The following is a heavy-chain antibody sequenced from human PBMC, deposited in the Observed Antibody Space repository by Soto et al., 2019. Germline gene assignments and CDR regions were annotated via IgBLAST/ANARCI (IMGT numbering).Heavy chain of an antibody. J-gene: IGHJ4*02. D-gene: IGHD6-6*01. CDR3: ARTSRFDC. Sequence: SETLSLTCTVSGGSISSSNWWSWVRQAPGKGLEWIGETYHVGIPSYNPSLKSRVTMSVDTSNNQFFLKLSSVTAADAAVYYCARTSRFDCWGQGTLVTVSS. CDR1: GGSISSSNW. V-gene: IGHV4-4*02. CDR2: TYHVGIP.